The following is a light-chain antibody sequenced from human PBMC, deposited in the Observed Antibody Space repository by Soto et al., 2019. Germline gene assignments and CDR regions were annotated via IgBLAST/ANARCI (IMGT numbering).Light chain of an antibody. CDR2: EAS. CDR1: STDFVSYNR. J-gene: IGLJ1*01. V-gene: IGLV2-18*01. CDR3: AAWDDSLTGPV. Sequence: QSVLTQPPSVSGSPGQSVTISCTGTSTDFVSYNRVSWYQQPPGTAPKLIIYEASNRPSGVPDRFSGSKSGTSASLAISGLQSEDEADYYCAAWDDSLTGPVFGTGTKVTVL.